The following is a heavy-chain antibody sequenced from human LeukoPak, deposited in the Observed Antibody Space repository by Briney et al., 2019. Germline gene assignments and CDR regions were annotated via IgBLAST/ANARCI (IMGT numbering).Heavy chain of an antibody. D-gene: IGHD3-10*01. CDR1: GYTFTSYG. CDR2: ISAYNGNT. J-gene: IGHJ4*02. Sequence: ASVKVSCKASGYTFTSYGISWVRQAPGQGLEWMGWISAYNGNTNYAQKLQGRVTMTTDTSTSTVYMELSSLRSEDTAVYYCARDLGPMVQDYWGQGTLVTVSS. CDR3: ARDLGPMVQDY. V-gene: IGHV1-18*01.